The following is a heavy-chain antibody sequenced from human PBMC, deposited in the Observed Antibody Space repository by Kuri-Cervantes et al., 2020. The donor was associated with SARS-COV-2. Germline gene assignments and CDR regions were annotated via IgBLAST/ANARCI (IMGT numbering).Heavy chain of an antibody. J-gene: IGHJ3*02. V-gene: IGHV4-30-4*08. Sequence: LRLSCAASGFTFSDYYMSWIRQPPGKGLEWIGYIYYSGSTYYNPSLKSRVTISVDTSKNQFSLKLSSVTAADTAVYYCARELPQDAFDIWGQGTMVTVSS. D-gene: IGHD4-23*01. CDR3: ARELPQDAFDI. CDR2: IYYSGST. CDR1: GFTFSDYY.